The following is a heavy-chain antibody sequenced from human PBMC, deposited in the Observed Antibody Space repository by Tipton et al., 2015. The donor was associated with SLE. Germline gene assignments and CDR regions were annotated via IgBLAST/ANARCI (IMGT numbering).Heavy chain of an antibody. Sequence: SLRLSCAASGFTFSSYSMNWVRQAPGKGLEWVSYISSSGSTIYYADSVKGRFTISRDNAKNSLYLQMNSLRAEDTAVYYCARGESTTVAYYYYGMDVWGQGTTVTVSS. J-gene: IGHJ6*02. CDR1: GFTFSSYS. V-gene: IGHV3-48*04. CDR2: ISSSGSTI. CDR3: ARGESTTVAYYYYGMDV. D-gene: IGHD4-23*01.